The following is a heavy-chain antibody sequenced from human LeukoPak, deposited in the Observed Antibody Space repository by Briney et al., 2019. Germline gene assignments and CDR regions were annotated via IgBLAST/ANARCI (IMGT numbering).Heavy chain of an antibody. V-gene: IGHV1-2*06. Sequence: GASVKVSCKASGYTFTGYYMHWVRQAPGQGLEWMGRINPNSGGTNYAQKFQGRVTMTRDTSISTAYMELSRLRSDDTAVYYCARDPHPNGGYLEETDDYWGQGTLVTVSS. CDR2: INPNSGGT. CDR1: GYTFTGYY. CDR3: ARDPHPNGGYLEETDDY. J-gene: IGHJ4*02. D-gene: IGHD6-25*01.